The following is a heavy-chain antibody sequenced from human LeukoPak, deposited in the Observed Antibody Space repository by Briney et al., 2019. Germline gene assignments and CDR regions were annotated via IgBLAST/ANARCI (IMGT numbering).Heavy chain of an antibody. D-gene: IGHD2-2*01. CDR1: GGSMSSGSYY. Sequence: SQTLSLTCTVSGGSMSSGSYYWSWIRQPAGKGLEWIGRIYTSGSTNYNPSLKSRVTISVDTSKNQFSLKLSSVTAADTAVYYCATEELAGTTSLDYWGQGTLVTVSS. CDR2: IYTSGST. V-gene: IGHV4-61*02. CDR3: ATEELAGTTSLDY. J-gene: IGHJ4*02.